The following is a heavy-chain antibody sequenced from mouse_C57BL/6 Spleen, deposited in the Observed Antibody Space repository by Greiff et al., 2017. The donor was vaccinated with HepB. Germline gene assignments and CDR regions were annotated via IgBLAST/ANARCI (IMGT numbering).Heavy chain of an antibody. CDR2: IDPANGNT. Sequence: EVQLQQSVAELVRPGASVKLSCTASGFHIKNTYMHWVKQRPEQGLEWIGRIDPANGNTKYDPKFQGKATITADTSSNTAYLQLSSLTSEDTAIYYCALGYFDYWGQGTTLTVSS. CDR3: ALGYFDY. D-gene: IGHD4-1*01. J-gene: IGHJ2*01. CDR1: GFHIKNTY. V-gene: IGHV14-3*01.